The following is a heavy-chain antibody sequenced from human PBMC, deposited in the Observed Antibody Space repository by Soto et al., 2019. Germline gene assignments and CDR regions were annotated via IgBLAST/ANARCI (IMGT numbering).Heavy chain of an antibody. V-gene: IGHV4-59*01. CDR1: GVSISSYY. CDR3: ARDMAAAQYYFDS. D-gene: IGHD6-13*01. Sequence: PAETLSLTCTVSGVSISSYYWSWIRQPPGKGLEWIGYIYYSRSTNYNPSLKNRVTISVDTSKNQFSLKLSSVTAADTAVYYCARDMAAAQYYFDSWGQGTLVTVSS. CDR2: IYYSRST. J-gene: IGHJ4*02.